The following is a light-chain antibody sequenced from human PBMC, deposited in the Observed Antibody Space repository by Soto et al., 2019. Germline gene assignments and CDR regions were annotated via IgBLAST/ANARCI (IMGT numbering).Light chain of an antibody. Sequence: QSVLTQPRSASGTPGQRVTISCSGSSSNIGSNPVNWYQQLPGTAPKLLIYSYNQRPSGVPDRFSGSKSGTSASLAISGLQYEDEADYYCTTWDDSMNGQVFGTGNKVTVL. CDR3: TTWDDSMNGQV. CDR1: SSNIGSNP. J-gene: IGLJ1*01. V-gene: IGLV1-44*01. CDR2: SYN.